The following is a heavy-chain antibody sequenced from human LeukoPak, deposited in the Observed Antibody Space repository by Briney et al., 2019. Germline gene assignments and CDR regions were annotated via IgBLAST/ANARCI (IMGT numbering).Heavy chain of an antibody. J-gene: IGHJ4*02. CDR1: GFTFSSYI. CDR3: AGDYDILTGYSQGDY. V-gene: IGHV3-21*01. Sequence: PGGSLRLSCAASGFTFSSYIMNWVRQAPGKGLEWVSSISSSSSYIYYADSVKGRFTISRDNAKNSLYLQMNSLRAEDTAVYYCAGDYDILTGYSQGDYWGQGTLVTVSS. D-gene: IGHD3-9*01. CDR2: ISSSSSYI.